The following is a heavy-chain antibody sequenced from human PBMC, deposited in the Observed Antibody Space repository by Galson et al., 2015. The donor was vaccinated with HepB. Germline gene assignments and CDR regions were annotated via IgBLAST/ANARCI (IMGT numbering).Heavy chain of an antibody. CDR2: ISAYNGNT. CDR3: ARDYRRYGSTYSEY. V-gene: IGHV1-18*04. Sequence: SVKVSCKASGYTFTSYGISWVRQAPGQGLEWMGWISAYNGNTNYAQKLQGRVTMTTDTSTSTAYMELRSLRSDDTAVYYCARDYRRYGSTYSEYWGQGTLVTVSS. D-gene: IGHD3-10*01. CDR1: GYTFTSYG. J-gene: IGHJ4*02.